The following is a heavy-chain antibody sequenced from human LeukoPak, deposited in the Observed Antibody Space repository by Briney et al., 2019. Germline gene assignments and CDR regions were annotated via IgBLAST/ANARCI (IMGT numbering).Heavy chain of an antibody. V-gene: IGHV3-64*02. CDR2: ITSNGGYT. Sequence: GGSLRLSCAASGFTFSSYTMHWVRQAPGKRLQSVSAITSNGGYTHYADSVKGRFTISRDNSRNALFLQMGGLRIEDMAVDYCARVKMGATVSDYYYYYMDVWGKGTTVTVSS. CDR1: GFTFSSYT. CDR3: ARVKMGATVSDYYYYYMDV. J-gene: IGHJ6*03. D-gene: IGHD1-26*01.